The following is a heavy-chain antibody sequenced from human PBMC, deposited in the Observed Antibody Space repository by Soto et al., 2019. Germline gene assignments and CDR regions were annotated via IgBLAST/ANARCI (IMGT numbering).Heavy chain of an antibody. CDR1: GYTFTSYD. CDR3: ARGRTGYDFWSGYYSYYYGMDV. V-gene: IGHV1-8*01. J-gene: IGHJ6*02. CDR2: MNPNSGNT. Sequence: GASVKVSCKASGYTFTSYDINWVRQATGQGIEWMGWMNPNSGNTGYAQKSQGRVTMTRNTSISTAYMELSSLRSEDTAVYYCARGRTGYDFWSGYYSYYYGMDVWGQGTTVTVSS. D-gene: IGHD3-3*01.